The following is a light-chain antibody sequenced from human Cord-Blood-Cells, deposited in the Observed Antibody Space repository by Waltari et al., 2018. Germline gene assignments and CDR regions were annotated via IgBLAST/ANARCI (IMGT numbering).Light chain of an antibody. V-gene: IGKV1-12*01. J-gene: IGKJ4*01. CDR3: QQANSFPLT. CDR1: QGISSW. Sequence: DIQMTQSPSSVSASVGDSVTITCRASQGISSWLAWDQQKPGKAPKLLIYAASSLQSGVPSRFRRSGSGTDFTLTISSLQPEDFATYYCQQANSFPLTFGGGTKVEIK. CDR2: AAS.